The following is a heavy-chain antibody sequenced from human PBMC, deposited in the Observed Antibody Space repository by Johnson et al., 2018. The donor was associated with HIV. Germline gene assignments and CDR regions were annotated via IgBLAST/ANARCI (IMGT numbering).Heavy chain of an antibody. CDR3: ARDPQQWLDVGAFDI. V-gene: IGHV3-11*04. J-gene: IGHJ3*02. CDR2: LSSSGSTI. D-gene: IGHD6-19*01. CDR1: GFTFSDYY. Sequence: QVQLVESGGGLVQPGGSLRLSCEASGFTFSDYYMSWIRQAPGMGLEWVSYLSSSGSTIYYADSVNGRFTISRDNAKNSLYLKMNSLRDEDTAVYYCARDPQQWLDVGAFDIWGQGTMVTVSS.